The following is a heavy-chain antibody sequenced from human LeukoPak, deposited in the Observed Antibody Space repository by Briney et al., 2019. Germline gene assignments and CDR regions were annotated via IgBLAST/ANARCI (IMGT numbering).Heavy chain of an antibody. Sequence: GGSLRLSCAASGFTFSSYAMHWVRQAPGKGLEWVAVISYDGSNKYYADSVKGRFTISRGNSKNTLYLQMNSLRAEDTAVYYCARGLRWLQPPSDYWGQGTLVTVSS. CDR2: ISYDGSNK. CDR3: ARGLRWLQPPSDY. V-gene: IGHV3-30-3*01. D-gene: IGHD5-24*01. CDR1: GFTFSSYA. J-gene: IGHJ4*02.